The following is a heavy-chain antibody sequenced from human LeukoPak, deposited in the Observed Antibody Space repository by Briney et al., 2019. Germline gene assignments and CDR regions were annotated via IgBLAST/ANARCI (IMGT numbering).Heavy chain of an antibody. J-gene: IGHJ4*02. D-gene: IGHD3-16*01. CDR1: GYTFTGYY. V-gene: IGHV1-2*02. CDR3: APRGGNLLNLVDY. CDR2: INPNSGGT. Sequence: GASVKVSCKASGYTFTGYYMHWVRQAPGQGLEWMGWINPNSGGTNYAQKFQGRVTMTRDTSISTAYMELSRLRAEDTAVYYCAPRGGNLLNLVDYWGQGTLVTVSS.